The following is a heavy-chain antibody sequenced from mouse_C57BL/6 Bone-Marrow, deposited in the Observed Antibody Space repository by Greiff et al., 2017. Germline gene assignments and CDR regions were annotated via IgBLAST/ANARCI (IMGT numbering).Heavy chain of an antibody. CDR1: GYTFTSYW. V-gene: IGHV1-72*01. J-gene: IGHJ1*03. CDR2: IDPNSGGT. D-gene: IGHD1-1*01. CDR3: ARRDYYGSSPWYFDV. Sequence: VQLKQSGAELVKPGASVKLSCKASGYTFTSYWMHWVKQRPGRGLEWIGRIDPNSGGTKYNEKFKSKATLTVDKPSSTAYMQLSSLTSEESAVYYCARRDYYGSSPWYFDVWGTGTTVTVSS.